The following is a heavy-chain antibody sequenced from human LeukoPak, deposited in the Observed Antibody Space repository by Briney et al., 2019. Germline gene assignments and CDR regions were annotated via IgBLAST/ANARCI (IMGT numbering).Heavy chain of an antibody. CDR1: GLTFSTYG. Sequence: GGSLRLSCAASGLTFSTYGMAWVRQAPGKGPEWLSFVTGSSGSIYYADSVKGRFTISRDNAKNSLYLQMNSLRAEDTAVYYCARVRPGYYMDVWGKGTTVTVSS. CDR3: ARVRPGYYMDV. V-gene: IGHV3-48*01. J-gene: IGHJ6*03. CDR2: VTGSSGSI.